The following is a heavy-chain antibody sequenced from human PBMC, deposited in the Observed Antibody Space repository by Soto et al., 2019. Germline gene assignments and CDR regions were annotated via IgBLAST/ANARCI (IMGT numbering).Heavy chain of an antibody. V-gene: IGHV1-69*01. J-gene: IGHJ6*02. CDR1: GGTFGSYA. CDR3: XXXXXXXXXXEIYYYYYYGMDV. Sequence: QVQLVQSGAEVKKPGSSVKVSCKASGGTFGSYAISWVRQAPGQGLEWMGGIIPIPGTANYAQKFQGRVTIAADESTSTXXXXXXXXXXXXXXXXXXXXXXXXXXXXEIYYYYYYGMDVWGQGTTVTVSS. CDR2: IIPIPGTA.